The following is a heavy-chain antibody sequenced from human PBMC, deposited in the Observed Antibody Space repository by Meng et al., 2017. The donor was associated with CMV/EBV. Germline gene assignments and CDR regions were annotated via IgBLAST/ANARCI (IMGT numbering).Heavy chain of an antibody. J-gene: IGHJ6*02. D-gene: IGHD3-3*01. CDR3: ASLYYDFWSGYWGNYYYGMDV. Sequence: ASVKVSCKASGYTFTGYYMHWVRQAPGQGLEWMGWINPNSGGTNYAQKCQGRVTMTRDTSISTAYMELSRLRSDDTAVYYCASLYYDFWSGYWGNYYYGMDVWGQGTAVTVSS. CDR2: INPNSGGT. CDR1: GYTFTGYY. V-gene: IGHV1-2*02.